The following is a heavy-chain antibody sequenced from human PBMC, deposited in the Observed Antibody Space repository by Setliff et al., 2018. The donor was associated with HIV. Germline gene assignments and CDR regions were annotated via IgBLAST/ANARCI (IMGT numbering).Heavy chain of an antibody. D-gene: IGHD6-13*01. V-gene: IGHV1-3*01. CDR2: INAGNGNT. CDR3: ARGPYSSWSGY. J-gene: IGHJ4*02. Sequence: ASVKVSCKASGYTFSTYAMHWVRQAPGQRLEWMGWINAGNGNTKYSQKFQGRVTITRDTSASTAYMELNSLRSEDTAIYYCARGPYSSWSGYWGQGTLVTVSS. CDR1: GYTFSTYA.